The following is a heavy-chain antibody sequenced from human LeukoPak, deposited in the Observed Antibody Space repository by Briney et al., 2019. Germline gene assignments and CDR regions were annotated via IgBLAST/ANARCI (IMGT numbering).Heavy chain of an antibody. D-gene: IGHD6-19*01. CDR1: GGSFSGYY. Sequence: SETLSLTCAVYGGSFSGYYWSWIRQPPGKGLEWIGEINHSGSTNSNPSLKSRVIISVDTSKNQFSLKLSSVTAADTAVYYCGGESAWISGWDYYYYMDVWGKGTTVTISS. V-gene: IGHV4-34*01. CDR3: GGESAWISGWDYYYYMDV. J-gene: IGHJ6*03. CDR2: INHSGST.